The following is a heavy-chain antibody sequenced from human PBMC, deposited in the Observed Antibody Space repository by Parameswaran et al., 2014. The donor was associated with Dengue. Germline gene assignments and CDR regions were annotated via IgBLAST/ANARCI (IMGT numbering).Heavy chain of an antibody. D-gene: IGHD3-3*01. V-gene: IGHV3-48*02. CDR3: AREAFGVVIPPGPFDP. J-gene: IGHJ5*02. Sequence: WIRQPPGKGLEWVSYISSSGSTRYYADSVKGRFTISRDNAKNSLFLQMDSLRDEDTAIFYCAREAFGVVIPPGPFDPWGQGTLVTVSS. CDR2: ISSSGSTR.